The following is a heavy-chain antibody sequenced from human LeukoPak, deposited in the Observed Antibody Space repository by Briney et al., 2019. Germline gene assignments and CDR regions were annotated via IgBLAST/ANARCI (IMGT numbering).Heavy chain of an antibody. CDR3: ASLKNYYDSSGYLVTDAFDI. CDR1: GYTFTNYY. Sequence: ASVKVSCKASGYTFTNYYIHWVRQAPGQGLEWMGMIIPSDGFTTYAQKFQGRLTMTRDMSTSTVYMELSSLRSEDTALYYCASLKNYYDSSGYLVTDAFDIWGQGTMVTVSS. J-gene: IGHJ3*02. CDR2: IIPSDGFT. D-gene: IGHD3-22*01. V-gene: IGHV1-46*01.